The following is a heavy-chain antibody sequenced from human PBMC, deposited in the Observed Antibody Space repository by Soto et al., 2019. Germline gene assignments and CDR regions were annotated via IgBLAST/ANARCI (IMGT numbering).Heavy chain of an antibody. CDR3: CRGYDLSRLRAYYSYGMDV. CDR1: GFTFSSYE. D-gene: IGHD5-12*01. V-gene: IGHV3-48*03. J-gene: IGHJ6*02. Sequence: GGSLRLSCADSGFTFSSYEMNWVRQAPGKGLEWVSYISHSGSTIYYADSVKGRFTISRDNAKNSLYLQMNSLRAEDTAVYYCCRGYDLSRLRAYYSYGMDVWGQGTTVTVSS. CDR2: ISHSGSTI.